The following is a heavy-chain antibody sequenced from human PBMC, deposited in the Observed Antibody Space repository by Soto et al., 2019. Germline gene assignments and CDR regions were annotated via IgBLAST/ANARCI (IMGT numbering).Heavy chain of an antibody. V-gene: IGHV4-59*11. D-gene: IGHD1-26*01. CDR2: IYYRGST. CDR1: GGSISSHY. J-gene: IGHJ6*02. CDR3: ARDGREASGMDV. Sequence: SETLSLTCTVSGGSISSHYWGWVRQAPGKGLEWIGHIYYRGSTSYNPSLRSRSTISVDTSNNQFSLKLNSVTTADTAVYYCARDGREASGMDVWGQGTKVTVSS.